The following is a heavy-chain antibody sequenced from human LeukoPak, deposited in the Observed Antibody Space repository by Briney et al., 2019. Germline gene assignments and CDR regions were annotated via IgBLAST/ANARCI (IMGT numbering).Heavy chain of an antibody. J-gene: IGHJ4*02. Sequence: GGSLRLSCAASRFTFSDFYMSWIRQAPGKGLEWISYVSNSGTTIYYADSVKGRFTISRDNAKNSLYLQMNSLRAEDTAVYYCARHARVAGFDYWGLGTLVTVSS. CDR1: RFTFSDFY. D-gene: IGHD6-19*01. CDR2: VSNSGTTI. CDR3: ARHARVAGFDY. V-gene: IGHV3-11*04.